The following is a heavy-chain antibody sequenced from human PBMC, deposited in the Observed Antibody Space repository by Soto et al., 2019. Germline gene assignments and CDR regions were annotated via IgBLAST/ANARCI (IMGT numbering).Heavy chain of an antibody. J-gene: IGHJ4*02. CDR1: GFTFSTYA. D-gene: IGHD1-1*01. CDR3: AKREHGLYFDY. Sequence: EVQLLESGGGLVQPGGSLRLSCAASGFTFSTYAMRWVRQAPGKGLEWVSAISGSGDSTYYADSGKGRFTISRDNSKNTLYLPMNSLRAEDTAVYYCAKREHGLYFDYWGQGTLVTVSS. CDR2: ISGSGDST. V-gene: IGHV3-23*01.